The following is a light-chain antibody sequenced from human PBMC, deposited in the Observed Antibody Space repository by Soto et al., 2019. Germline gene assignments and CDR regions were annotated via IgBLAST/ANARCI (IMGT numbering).Light chain of an antibody. Sequence: EIVLTHSPGTLSFSPVEIATLSCRASQSLNARYLAWYQVKPGQAPRLLFYGASSRATGIPDRFIGSGSGTDFTLTITGLEPEDFAVYYCQQFHISRTFGQGTKVDIK. V-gene: IGKV3-20*01. CDR2: GAS. CDR3: QQFHISRT. J-gene: IGKJ1*01. CDR1: QSLNARY.